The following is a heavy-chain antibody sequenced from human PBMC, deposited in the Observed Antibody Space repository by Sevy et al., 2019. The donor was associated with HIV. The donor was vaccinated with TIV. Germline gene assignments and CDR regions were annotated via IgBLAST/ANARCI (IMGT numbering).Heavy chain of an antibody. CDR2: INPASGAT. CDR3: ARGGSDGNY. CDR1: GYIFSDYW. D-gene: IGHD5-12*01. J-gene: IGHJ4*02. Sequence: ASVKVSCKASGYIFSDYWIYWVRPAPGQGFEWMGWINPASGATVSGQKFQGRVAMTSDTSINTAYMELYRLTSDDTAVYYCARGGSDGNYWGQGSLVTVSS. V-gene: IGHV1-2*02.